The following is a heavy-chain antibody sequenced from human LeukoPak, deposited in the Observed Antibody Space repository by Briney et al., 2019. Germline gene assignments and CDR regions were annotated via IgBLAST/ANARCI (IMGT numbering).Heavy chain of an antibody. Sequence: SETLSLTCNVSGDSISGTNYYWGWIRQPPGKGLEWIGYIYYSESTYYNPSLKSRVTISVDTSKNQFSLKLSSVTAADTAVYYCARGNLGGSGSYIFDYWGQGTLVTASS. CDR1: GDSISGTNYY. CDR3: ARGNLGGSGSYIFDY. V-gene: IGHV4-30-4*08. J-gene: IGHJ4*02. CDR2: IYYSEST. D-gene: IGHD3-10*01.